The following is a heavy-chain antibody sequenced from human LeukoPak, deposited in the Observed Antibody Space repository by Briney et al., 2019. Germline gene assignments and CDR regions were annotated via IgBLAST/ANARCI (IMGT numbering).Heavy chain of an antibody. CDR1: GFTFSTYW. D-gene: IGHD1-7*01. CDR2: IKQDGSDK. CDR3: ARGGTRLSDC. V-gene: IGHV3-7*01. Sequence: PGGSLRLSCAASGFTFSTYWMSWVRQAPGKGLEWVANIKQDGSDKYYVDSVKGRFTISKDNAKNPLYLQMNSLTAEDTAVYYCARGGTRLSDCWGQGTLVTVSS. J-gene: IGHJ4*02.